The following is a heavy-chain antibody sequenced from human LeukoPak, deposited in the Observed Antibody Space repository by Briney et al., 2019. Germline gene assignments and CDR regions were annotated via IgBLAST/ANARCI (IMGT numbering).Heavy chain of an antibody. D-gene: IGHD1-26*01. V-gene: IGHV4-59*11. J-gene: IGHJ4*02. Sequence: SETLSLTCTVSGGSISSHYWSWIRQPPGKGLEWIGYIYYSGSTNHNPSLKSRVTISVDTSKNQFSLKLSSVTAADTAVYYCARGEWELLLYFDYWGQGTLVTVSS. CDR2: IYYSGST. CDR1: GGSISSHY. CDR3: ARGEWELLLYFDY.